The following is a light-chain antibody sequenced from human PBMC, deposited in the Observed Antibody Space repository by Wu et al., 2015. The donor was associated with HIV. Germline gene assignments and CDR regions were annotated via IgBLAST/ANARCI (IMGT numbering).Light chain of an antibody. J-gene: IGKJ1*01. CDR3: QQYNSRPPRT. CDR1: QSVSSD. CDR2: GAS. V-gene: IGKV3-15*01. Sequence: EIVMTQSPVTLSVSPGERATLSCRASQSVSSDLAWYQQKPGQAPRLLIYGASTRATGIPARFSGSGSGTEFTLTISSMQPEDFGVYYCQQYNSRPPRTFGQGTKVEIK.